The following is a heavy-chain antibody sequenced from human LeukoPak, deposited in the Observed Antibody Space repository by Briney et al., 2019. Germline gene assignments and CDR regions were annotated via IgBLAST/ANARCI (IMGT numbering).Heavy chain of an antibody. CDR2: ISGSGGST. CDR3: AKDRSGWYSYFDY. D-gene: IGHD6-19*01. V-gene: IGHV3-23*01. Sequence: PGGSLRLSCAASGFSFSTWSVNWVRQAPGKGLEWVSAISGSGGSTYYADSVKGRFTISRDNSKNTLYLQMNSLRAEDTAVYYCAKDRSGWYSYFDYWGQGTLVTVSS. J-gene: IGHJ4*02. CDR1: GFSFSTWS.